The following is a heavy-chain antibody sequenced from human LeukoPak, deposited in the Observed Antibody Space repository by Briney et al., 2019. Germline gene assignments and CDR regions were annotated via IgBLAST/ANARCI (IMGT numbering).Heavy chain of an antibody. D-gene: IGHD6-13*01. V-gene: IGHV4-34*01. CDR1: GGSFSGYY. J-gene: IGHJ4*02. CDR3: ARTGSSWYRGGWAY. CDR2: INHSGST. Sequence: PSETLSLTCAVYGGSFSGYYWSWIRQPPGKGLEWIGEINHSGSTNYNPSLKSRVTISVDTSKNQFSLKLSSVTAADTAVYYCARTGSSWYRGGWAYWGQGTLVTVSS.